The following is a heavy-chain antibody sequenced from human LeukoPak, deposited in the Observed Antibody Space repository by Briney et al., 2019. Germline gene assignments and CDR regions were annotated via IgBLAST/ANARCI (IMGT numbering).Heavy chain of an antibody. Sequence: PGGSLRLSCAASGFTFKKYAMNWVSPVPGKGLEWVSGISGSGDSTYYADSVKRRFIISRDNSKNTLYLQMNSLRAEDTAIYYCARVLVGDDYGDYVFDYWGQGTLVTVSS. D-gene: IGHD4-17*01. CDR3: ARVLVGDDYGDYVFDY. CDR1: GFTFKKYA. J-gene: IGHJ4*02. V-gene: IGHV3-23*01. CDR2: ISGSGDST.